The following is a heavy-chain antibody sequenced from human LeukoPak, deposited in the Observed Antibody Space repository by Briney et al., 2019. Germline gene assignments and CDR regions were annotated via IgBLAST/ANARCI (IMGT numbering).Heavy chain of an antibody. V-gene: IGHV4-59*01. CDR1: GGSIRSYY. Sequence: SETLSLTCTVSGGSIRSYYWSWIRQPPGKGLEWIGYIYHIGSTNNNPSLKNRLTMSLDTSKNQFSLKLSSVTAADTAVYYCARGSLGRAVMFFDYWGQGTLVTVSS. CDR2: IYHIGST. CDR3: ARGSLGRAVMFFDY. D-gene: IGHD3-10*01. J-gene: IGHJ4*02.